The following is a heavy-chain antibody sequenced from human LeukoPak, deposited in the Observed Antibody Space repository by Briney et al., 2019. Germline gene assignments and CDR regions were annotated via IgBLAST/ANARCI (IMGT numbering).Heavy chain of an antibody. J-gene: IGHJ6*04. CDR1: GFNFSTFT. V-gene: IGHV3-48*04. CDR2: ITFSGSTI. Sequence: PGGSLRLSCAASGFNFSTFTMNWVRQAPGKGLEWVSSITFSGSTIFYADSVKGRFTVSRDNAKNSLYLQMNSLRAEDTAVYYCAREKDDFWSGQSPLDVWGKGTTVTVSS. CDR3: AREKDDFWSGQSPLDV. D-gene: IGHD3-3*01.